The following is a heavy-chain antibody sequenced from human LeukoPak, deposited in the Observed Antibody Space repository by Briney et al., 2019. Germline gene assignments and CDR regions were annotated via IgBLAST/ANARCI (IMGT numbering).Heavy chain of an antibody. CDR2: IYYSGST. V-gene: IGHV4-59*01. CDR1: GGSISSYY. D-gene: IGHD6-19*01. J-gene: IGHJ4*02. CDR3: ASLGVGAGAVAGTGDTDY. Sequence: SETLSLTCTVAGGSISSYYWSWIRQPPGKGLEWIGYIYYSGSTNYNPSLKSRVTISVDTSKNQFSLKLSSVTAADTAVYYCASLGVGAGAVAGTGDTDYWGQGTLVTVSS.